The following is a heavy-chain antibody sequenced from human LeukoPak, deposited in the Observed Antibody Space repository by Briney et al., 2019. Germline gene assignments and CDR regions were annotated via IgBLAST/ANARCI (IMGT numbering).Heavy chain of an antibody. Sequence: GGSLRLSCVASGFTFSSYEMNWVRQAPGKGLEWVSYISSSGSTIYYADSVKGRFTISRDNAKNSLYLQMNSLRAEDTAVYYCARDTTVSYYYYYMDFWGQGTLVTVSS. J-gene: IGHJ6*03. CDR3: ARDTTVSYYYYYMDF. D-gene: IGHD4-17*01. CDR1: GFTFSSYE. CDR2: ISSSGSTI. V-gene: IGHV3-48*03.